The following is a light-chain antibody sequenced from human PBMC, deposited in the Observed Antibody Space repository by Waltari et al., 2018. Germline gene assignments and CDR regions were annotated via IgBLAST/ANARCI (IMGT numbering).Light chain of an antibody. Sequence: QSVLTQPPSVSGAPGQRVTISCTGSGSNIGAGSDVPWYQQFPRAAPKLLIYGSTSRPLGVPARFFGSTSGTSASLAITGLQAEDEADYYCQSYDTSLSVVFGGGTKLTVL. CDR3: QSYDTSLSVV. CDR1: GSNIGAGSD. J-gene: IGLJ3*02. V-gene: IGLV1-40*01. CDR2: GST.